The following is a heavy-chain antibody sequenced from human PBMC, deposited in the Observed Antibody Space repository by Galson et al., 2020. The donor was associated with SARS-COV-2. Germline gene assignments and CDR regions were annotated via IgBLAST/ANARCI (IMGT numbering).Heavy chain of an antibody. D-gene: IGHD3-9*01. CDR2: ISWNSGSI. J-gene: IGHJ3*02. V-gene: IGHV3-9*03. CDR3: AKDKSRANYDILTGYYGDAFDI. CDR1: GFTFDDYA. Sequence: GGSLRLSCAASGFTFDDYAMHWVRQAPGKGLEWVSGISWNSGSIGYADSVKGRFTISRDNAKNSLYLQMNSLRAEDMALYYCAKDKSRANYDILTGYYGDAFDIWGQGTMVTVSS.